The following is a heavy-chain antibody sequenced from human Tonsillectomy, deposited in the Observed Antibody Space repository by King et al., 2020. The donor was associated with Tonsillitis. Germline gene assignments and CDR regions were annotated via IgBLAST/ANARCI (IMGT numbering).Heavy chain of an antibody. V-gene: IGHV1-46*01. CDR1: GYTLIDYY. CDR3: ARGDPCCGGDCYGADLDY. Sequence: QLVQSGAEVKKPGASVKVSCKASGYTLIDYYMHWVRQAPGQGLEWMGIINPSGDYTSYAQKFLGRVTVTSDTSTSTVYMELSSLTSEDTAVYYCARGDPCCGGDCYGADLDYWGQGTLVTVSS. D-gene: IGHD2-21*02. CDR2: INPSGDYT. J-gene: IGHJ4*02.